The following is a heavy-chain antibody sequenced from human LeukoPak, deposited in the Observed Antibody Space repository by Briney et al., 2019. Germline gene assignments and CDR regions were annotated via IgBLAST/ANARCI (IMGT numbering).Heavy chain of an antibody. D-gene: IGHD1-26*01. CDR2: IRDSGSST. CDR1: GFTFSSYA. J-gene: IGHJ4*02. Sequence: PGGSLRLSCAASGFTFSSYAMSWVRQAPGKGLEWVSVIRDSGSSTHYADSVKGRFTTSRDNSKNTLFLQMNSLRAEDTAIYYCAKYGPQDSGSSHFDYWGQGALVTVSS. V-gene: IGHV3-23*01. CDR3: AKYGPQDSGSSHFDY.